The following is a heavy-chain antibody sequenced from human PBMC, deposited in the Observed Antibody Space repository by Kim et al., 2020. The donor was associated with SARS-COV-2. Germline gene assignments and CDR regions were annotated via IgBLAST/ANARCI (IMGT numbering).Heavy chain of an antibody. D-gene: IGHD5-18*01. V-gene: IGHV4-31*02. J-gene: IGHJ6*02. CDR3: ARGSGSFGSYYYGMDV. Sequence: SLKSRLTISVDTSTNHFSLKLSSVTAADTAVYYCARGSGSFGSYYYGMDVWGQGTTVTVSS.